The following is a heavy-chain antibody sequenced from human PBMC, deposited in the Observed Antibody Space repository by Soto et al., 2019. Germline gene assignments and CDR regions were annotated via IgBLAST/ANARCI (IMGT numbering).Heavy chain of an antibody. Sequence: EVQLVESGGGLVQPGGSLRLSCAASGFTFSSYEMNWIRQAPGKGLEWVSYISSSGSTIYYADSVKGRFTISRDNAKNSWYLQMISLRAEDTAVYYCGSFYYDSSGYFPDWFDPWGQGTLVTVSS. CDR1: GFTFSSYE. D-gene: IGHD3-22*01. V-gene: IGHV3-48*03. CDR2: ISSSGSTI. CDR3: GSFYYDSSGYFPDWFDP. J-gene: IGHJ5*02.